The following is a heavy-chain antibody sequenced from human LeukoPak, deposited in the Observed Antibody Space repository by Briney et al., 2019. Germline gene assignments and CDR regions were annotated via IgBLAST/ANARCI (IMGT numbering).Heavy chain of an antibody. V-gene: IGHV4-34*01. CDR1: GGSFSGYY. Sequence: SETLSLTCAVYGGSFSGYYWSWIRQPPGKGLEWIGEINHSGSTNYNPSLKSRVTMSVDTSKNQFSLKLSSVTAADTAVYYCARGTGYYFDYWGQGTLVTVSS. CDR3: ARGTGYYFDY. CDR2: INHSGST. J-gene: IGHJ4*02.